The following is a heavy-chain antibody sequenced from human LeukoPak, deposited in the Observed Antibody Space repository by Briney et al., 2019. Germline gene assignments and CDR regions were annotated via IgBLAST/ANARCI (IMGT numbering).Heavy chain of an antibody. CDR3: ATGWAQYYDY. Sequence: GGSLRLSCAASGLIFSNYWMHWVCQAPGKGLVWVSRINSDGSSTIYADSVKGRFTISRDDAKNTVVLQMNSLSAEDTAVYYCATGWAQYYDYWGQGTVVTVSS. CDR2: INSDGSST. CDR1: GLIFSNYW. J-gene: IGHJ4*02. V-gene: IGHV3-74*01. D-gene: IGHD1-26*01.